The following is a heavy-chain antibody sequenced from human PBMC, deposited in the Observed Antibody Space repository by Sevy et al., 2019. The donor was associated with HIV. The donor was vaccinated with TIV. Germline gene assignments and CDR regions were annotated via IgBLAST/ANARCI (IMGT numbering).Heavy chain of an antibody. J-gene: IGHJ4*02. CDR3: ARQKVRSAYYYDTSGRQGKADFDS. CDR2: VSYGGST. Sequence: SETLSLTCTVSGGSIGSNSFYWGWIRQPPGKELEWIGTVSYGGSTYYNPSLRSRVTISVDASKKQFSLKLGSVTAADTAVYYCARQKVRSAYYYDTSGRQGKADFDSWGQGTLVTVSS. V-gene: IGHV4-39*01. CDR1: GGSIGSNSFY. D-gene: IGHD3-22*01.